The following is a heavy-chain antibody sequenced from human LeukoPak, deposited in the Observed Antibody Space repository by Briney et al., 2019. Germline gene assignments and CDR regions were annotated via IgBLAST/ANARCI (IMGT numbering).Heavy chain of an antibody. Sequence: SETLSLTCTVSGGSISSSYWSWIRQPPGKGLEWIGYIYYTGSTTYNPSLKSRVTISVDTSKNQFSLKLRSVTAADTAVYYCARYYGDIPPDWYYDLWGRGTVVTVSS. CDR1: GGSISSSY. V-gene: IGHV4-59*01. J-gene: IGHJ2*01. D-gene: IGHD4-17*01. CDR3: ARYYGDIPPDWYYDL. CDR2: IYYTGST.